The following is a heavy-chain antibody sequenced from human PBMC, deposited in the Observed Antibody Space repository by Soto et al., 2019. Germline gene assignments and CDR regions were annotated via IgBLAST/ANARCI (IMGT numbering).Heavy chain of an antibody. Sequence: ASVKVSCKASGYTFTSYDINWVRQATGQGLEWMGWMNPNSGNTGYAQKFKGRVTMTRNTSISTAYMELSSLRSEDTAVYYCARVWTTLLVVVTSYGMDVWGQ. D-gene: IGHD2-21*02. V-gene: IGHV1-8*01. CDR3: ARVWTTLLVVVTSYGMDV. CDR2: MNPNSGNT. CDR1: GYTFTSYD. J-gene: IGHJ6*02.